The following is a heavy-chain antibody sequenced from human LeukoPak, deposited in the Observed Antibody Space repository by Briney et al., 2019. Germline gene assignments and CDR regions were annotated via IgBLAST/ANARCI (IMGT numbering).Heavy chain of an antibody. Sequence: PSETLSLTCAVYGGSFSGYYWSWIRQPPGKGLEWIGEINHSGSTYYNPSLKSRVTISVDTSKNQFSLKLSSVTAADTAVYYCARPRLRYCSSTSCQTYFDYWGQGTLVTVSS. V-gene: IGHV4-34*01. CDR2: INHSGST. D-gene: IGHD2-2*01. CDR3: ARPRLRYCSSTSCQTYFDY. J-gene: IGHJ4*02. CDR1: GGSFSGYY.